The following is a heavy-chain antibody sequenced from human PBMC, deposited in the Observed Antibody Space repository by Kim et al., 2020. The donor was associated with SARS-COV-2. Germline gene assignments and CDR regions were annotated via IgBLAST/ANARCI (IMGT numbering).Heavy chain of an antibody. Sequence: SLKSRVTISVDTSKNQFSLKLSSVTAADTAVYYCARGFPGGAAAGTDFDYWGQGTLVTVSS. CDR3: ARGFPGGAAAGTDFDY. J-gene: IGHJ4*02. D-gene: IGHD6-13*01. V-gene: IGHV4-34*01.